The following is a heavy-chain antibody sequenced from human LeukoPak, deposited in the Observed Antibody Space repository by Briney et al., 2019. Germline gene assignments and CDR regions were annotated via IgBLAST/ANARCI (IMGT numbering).Heavy chain of an antibody. CDR3: AKAPTRDYSGSYWDAFDI. J-gene: IGHJ3*02. CDR2: ISPSGGST. Sequence: GASVKVSCKAFGYTFTSNYMHWVRQAPGQGPEWMGVISPSGGSTTYAQKFQGRVTLTRDMSTSTDYLELSSLRAEDMALYYCAKAPTRDYSGSYWDAFDIWGQGTMVTVSS. CDR1: GYTFTSNY. D-gene: IGHD1-26*01. V-gene: IGHV1-46*01.